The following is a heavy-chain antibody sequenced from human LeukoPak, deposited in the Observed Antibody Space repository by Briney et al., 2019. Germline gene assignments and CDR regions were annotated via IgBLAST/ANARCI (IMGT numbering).Heavy chain of an antibody. CDR3: ARGRVGASFRYFDL. CDR1: GGSISSYY. CDR2: IYYSGST. Sequence: SETLSLTCTVSGGSISSYYWSWIRQPPGKGLEWIGYIYYSGSTNYNPSLKSRVTISVDTSKNQFSLKLSSVTAADTAVYYCARGRVGASFRYFDLWGRGTLVTVSS. V-gene: IGHV4-59*12. D-gene: IGHD1-26*01. J-gene: IGHJ2*01.